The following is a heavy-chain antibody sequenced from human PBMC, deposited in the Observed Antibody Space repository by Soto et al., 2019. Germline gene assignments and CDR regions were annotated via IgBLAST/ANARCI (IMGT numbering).Heavy chain of an antibody. CDR2: IYYSGST. J-gene: IGHJ5*02. CDR1: GGSISSSSYY. D-gene: IGHD2-2*01. Sequence: SETLSLTCTVSGGSISSSSYYWGWIRQPPGKGLEWIGSIYYSGSTYYNPSLKSRVTISVDTSKNQFSLKLSSVTAADTAVYYCASQDIVVVPAAMDDGGWFDPWGQGTLVTVSS. V-gene: IGHV4-39*01. CDR3: ASQDIVVVPAAMDDGGWFDP.